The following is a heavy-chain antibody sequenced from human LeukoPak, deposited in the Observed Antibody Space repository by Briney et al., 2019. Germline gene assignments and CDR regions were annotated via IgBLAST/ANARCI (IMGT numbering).Heavy chain of an antibody. Sequence: PGGSLRLSCAASGFTFSNYAMRWVRQAPGKGLEWVGRIKKKTDGGTTAYAAPVKGRFTISRDDSKNTLSLQMNSLKTEDTAVYYCSTGKTYDSSAYYTRFWGQGTLVTVSS. CDR2: IKKKTDGGTT. V-gene: IGHV3-15*01. D-gene: IGHD3-22*01. J-gene: IGHJ4*02. CDR1: GFTFSNYA. CDR3: STGKTYDSSAYYTRF.